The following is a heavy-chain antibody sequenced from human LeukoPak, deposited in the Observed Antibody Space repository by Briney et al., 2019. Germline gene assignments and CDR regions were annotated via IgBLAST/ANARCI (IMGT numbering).Heavy chain of an antibody. CDR2: INPNSGGT. CDR1: GYTFTGYY. V-gene: IGHV1-2*02. D-gene: IGHD6-13*01. CDR3: ARVGAAAAEALFDY. J-gene: IGHJ4*02. Sequence: GASVKVSCKASGYTFTGYYMHWVRQAPGQGLEWMGWINPNSGGTNYAQKFQGRVTMTRDTSVSTAYMELSRLRSDDTAVYYCARVGAAAAEALFDYWGQGTLVTVSS.